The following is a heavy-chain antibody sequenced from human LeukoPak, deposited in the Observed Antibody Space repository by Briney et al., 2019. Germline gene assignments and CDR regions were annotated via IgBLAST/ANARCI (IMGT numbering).Heavy chain of an antibody. CDR3: ARALITMVRGVTDWFDP. CDR2: XXYSGST. CDR1: GGSISSGGYS. Sequence: SETLSLTCTVSGGSISSGGYSWSWIRXXXXXXLEWIGXXXYSGSTYYNPSLKSRVTISVDTSKNQFSLKLSSVTAADTAVYYCARALITMVRGVTDWFDPWGQGTLVTVSS. J-gene: IGHJ5*02. D-gene: IGHD3-10*01. V-gene: IGHV4-31*03.